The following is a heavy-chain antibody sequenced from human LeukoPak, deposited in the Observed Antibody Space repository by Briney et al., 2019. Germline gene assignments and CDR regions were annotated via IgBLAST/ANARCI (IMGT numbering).Heavy chain of an antibody. J-gene: IGHJ3*02. CDR2: ISSSCSTI. Sequence: GGSLRPPCAASGFTFSSYEMNWVRQAPGKGLEWVSYISSSCSTIYYADSVKGRFTISRDNAKNSLYLQMNSLRAEDTAVYYCARLRVTFRAFDIWGQGTMVTVSS. CDR3: ARLRVTFRAFDI. V-gene: IGHV3-48*03. D-gene: IGHD3-16*01. CDR1: GFTFSSYE.